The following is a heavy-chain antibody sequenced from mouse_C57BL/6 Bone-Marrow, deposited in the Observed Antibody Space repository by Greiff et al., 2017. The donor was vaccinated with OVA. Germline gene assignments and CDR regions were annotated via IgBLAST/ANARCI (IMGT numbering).Heavy chain of an antibody. CDR3: ARRATVVATRYFDV. Sequence: EVQLQQSGPELVKPGASVKISCKASGYTFTDYYMNWVKQSHGKSLEWIGDINPNNGGTSYNQQFKGKATLTVDKSSSTAYMELRSLTSEDSAVYYCARRATVVATRYFDVWGTGTTVTVSS. CDR2: INPNNGGT. V-gene: IGHV1-26*01. CDR1: GYTFTDYY. J-gene: IGHJ1*03. D-gene: IGHD1-1*01.